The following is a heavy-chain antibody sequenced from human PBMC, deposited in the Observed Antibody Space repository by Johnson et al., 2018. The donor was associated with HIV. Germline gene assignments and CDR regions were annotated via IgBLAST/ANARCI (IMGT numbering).Heavy chain of an antibody. CDR1: GFIFNSYG. V-gene: IGHV3-30*18. CDR3: ANIAVVYAFDI. D-gene: IGHD6-19*01. J-gene: IGHJ3*02. Sequence: QVQLVESGGGVVQPGRSLRLSCAASGFIFNSYGMHWVRQAPGKGLEWVAVVYGYGGNKYYADSVKGRFTISRDNSKNTLYLQMNSRRAEDTAVYYCANIAVVYAFDIWGQGTMVTVSS. CDR2: VYGYGGNK.